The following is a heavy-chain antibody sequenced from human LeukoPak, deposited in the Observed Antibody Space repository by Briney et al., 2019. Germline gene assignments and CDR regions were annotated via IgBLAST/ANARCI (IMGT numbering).Heavy chain of an antibody. V-gene: IGHV1-46*01. Sequence: GASVKVSCKASAYTFTSYYMHWVRQAPGQGLEWMGVINPSGGSTRYAQKFQGRVTMTGDPSTRTVYMELSSLTSDDTAVYYCARGTTGDYWGQGTPVTVSS. CDR2: INPSGGST. CDR3: ARGTTGDY. J-gene: IGHJ4*02. D-gene: IGHD1-1*01. CDR1: AYTFTSYY.